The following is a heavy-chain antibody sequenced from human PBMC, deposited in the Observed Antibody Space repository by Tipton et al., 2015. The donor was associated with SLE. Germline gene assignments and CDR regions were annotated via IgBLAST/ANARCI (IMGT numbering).Heavy chain of an antibody. V-gene: IGHV1-18*01. D-gene: IGHD3-10*01. Sequence: QLVQSGPEVKKPGSSVKVSCKASGGTFSSYAISWVRQAPGQGLEWMGWISAYNGNTNYAQKLQGRVTMTTDTSTSTAYMELRSLRSDDTAVYYCASFRLSMVQGVIVDAWGQGTLVTVSS. CDR2: ISAYNGNT. CDR3: ASFRLSMVQGVIVDA. CDR1: GGTFSSYA. J-gene: IGHJ5*02.